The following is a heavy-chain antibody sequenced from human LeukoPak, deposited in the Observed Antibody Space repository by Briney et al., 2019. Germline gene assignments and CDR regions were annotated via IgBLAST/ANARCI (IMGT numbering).Heavy chain of an antibody. CDR3: ARDPSGPAYYFDH. CDR1: GFTFSSYA. CDR2: ISYDGSNK. Sequence: TLSLSCAASGFTFSSYALHWVRQGQGKGLEWVAVISYDGSNKYYADSVKGRFTISRDNSKNPLYLQMNSLSAEDTAVYYCARDPSGPAYYFDHWGQGPRDSVPT. J-gene: IGHJ4*02. V-gene: IGHV3-30-3*01. D-gene: IGHD6-25*01.